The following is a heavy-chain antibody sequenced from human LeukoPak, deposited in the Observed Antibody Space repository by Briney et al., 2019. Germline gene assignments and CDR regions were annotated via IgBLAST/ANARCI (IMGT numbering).Heavy chain of an antibody. CDR2: INNSGST. J-gene: IGHJ4*02. CDR1: GASFSDSY. CDR3: ARGRYGPRLGN. V-gene: IGHV4-34*01. D-gene: IGHD3-16*01. Sequence: PSETLSLTCAVYGASFSDSYWSWIRQSPEKGLEWIGEINNSGSTRYNPSLNSRVIMSVDRSKNQFSLRLTSVTAADTAVYYCARGRYGPRLGNWGQGTLVTVSS.